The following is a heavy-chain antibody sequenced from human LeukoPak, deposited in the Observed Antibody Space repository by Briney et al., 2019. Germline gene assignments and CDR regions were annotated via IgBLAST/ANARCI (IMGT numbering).Heavy chain of an antibody. CDR1: GYTFTNYD. CDR3: ARALGYSSVDHAFDI. J-gene: IGHJ3*02. CDR2: IIPIFGTA. Sequence: SVKVSCKASGYTFTNYDMNWVRQATGHGLEWMGGIIPIFGTANYAQKFQGRVTITADESTSTAYMELSSLRSEDTAVYYCARALGYSSVDHAFDIWGQGTMVTVSS. D-gene: IGHD6-19*01. V-gene: IGHV1-69*13.